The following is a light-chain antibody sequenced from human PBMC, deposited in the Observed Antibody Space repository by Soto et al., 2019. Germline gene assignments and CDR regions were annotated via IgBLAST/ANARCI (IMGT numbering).Light chain of an antibody. V-gene: IGLV2-11*01. Sequence: QSVLTQPRSVSGSPGQSVTLSCTGTSSDVGSYNYVSWYQQHPGKAPKLMIDDVNKRPSGVPDRFSGSRSGNTAALTISGLQAEDEADYYFCSYAGSYTWVFGGGTKLTVL. CDR2: DVN. J-gene: IGLJ3*02. CDR1: SSDVGSYNY. CDR3: CSYAGSYTWV.